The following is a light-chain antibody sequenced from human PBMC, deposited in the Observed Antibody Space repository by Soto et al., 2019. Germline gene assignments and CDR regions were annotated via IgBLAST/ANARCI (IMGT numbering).Light chain of an antibody. CDR3: QQYNSYSRT. J-gene: IGKJ1*01. CDR2: KAS. CDR1: QSISSW. Sequence: DIQMTQSPSTLSASVGDRVPITCRASQSISSWLAWYQQKPGKAPKLLIYKASSLESGVPSRFSGSGSGTEFTLTISSLQPDDFATYYCQQYNSYSRTFGQGTKVDNK. V-gene: IGKV1-5*03.